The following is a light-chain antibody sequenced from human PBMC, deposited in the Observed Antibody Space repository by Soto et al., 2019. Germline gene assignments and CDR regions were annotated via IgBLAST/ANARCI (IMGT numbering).Light chain of an antibody. CDR2: WAS. J-gene: IGKJ1*01. CDR1: QSVLYSSDNKNY. Sequence: DIVMTQSPDSLAVSLGKRATINCKSNQSVLYSSDNKNYLAWYQQIPGQPPKLLIYWASTRESGVPDRCSGSGSGTDFTLTISSLQAEDVAVYYCQQYYSTPRTFGQGTKVEIK. CDR3: QQYYSTPRT. V-gene: IGKV4-1*01.